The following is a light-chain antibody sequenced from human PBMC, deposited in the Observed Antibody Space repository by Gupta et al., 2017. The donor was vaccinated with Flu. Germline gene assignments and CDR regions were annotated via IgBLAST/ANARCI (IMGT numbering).Light chain of an antibody. CDR3: HQHVSNPPGT. J-gene: IGKJ2*01. Sequence: PMSTSPSSMSASVGDRVTITCRASQRISSYLNWYQQKPGKAPKLLINAASTLQSGVPSRISSDGWGTEXTLIISXRQEEDDSAYYCHQHVSNPPGTFGXGTKVEIK. V-gene: IGKV1-39*01. CDR2: AAS. CDR1: QRISSY.